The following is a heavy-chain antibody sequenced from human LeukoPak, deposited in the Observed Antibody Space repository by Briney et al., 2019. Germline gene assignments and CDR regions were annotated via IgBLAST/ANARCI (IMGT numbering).Heavy chain of an antibody. D-gene: IGHD3-3*02. Sequence: SETLSLTCTVSGGSVSSGSYYWSWIRQPPGKGLDWIGYIYYSGSTNYNPSLKSRVTISVDTSKNQFSLKLSSVTAADTAVYYCARVGFLEWLFIDYWGQGTLVTVSS. V-gene: IGHV4-61*01. CDR3: ARVGFLEWLFIDY. CDR1: GGSVSSGSYY. J-gene: IGHJ4*02. CDR2: IYYSGST.